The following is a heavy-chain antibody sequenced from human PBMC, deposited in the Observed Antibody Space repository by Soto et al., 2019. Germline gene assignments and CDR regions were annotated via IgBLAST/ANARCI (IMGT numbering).Heavy chain of an antibody. Sequence: SETLSLTCTVSGGSISSSTYYWGRIRQPPGKGLEWIGSIYYSGSTYYNPSLKSRVTISVDTSKNQFSLKLSSVTAADTAVYYCARHGRYDILTGYYKPYFDYWGQGPLVTVS. V-gene: IGHV4-39*01. J-gene: IGHJ4*02. CDR3: ARHGRYDILTGYYKPYFDY. CDR1: GGSISSSTYY. D-gene: IGHD3-9*01. CDR2: IYYSGST.